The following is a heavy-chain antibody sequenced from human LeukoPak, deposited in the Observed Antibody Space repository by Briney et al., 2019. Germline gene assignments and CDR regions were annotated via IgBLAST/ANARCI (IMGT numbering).Heavy chain of an antibody. CDR3: ARTWLVRGWFAP. Sequence: SSETLSLTCAVYGESFSGYYWSWIRQPPGKGLEWIGEINHSGSTNYNPSLKSRVTISLDTSKNHFSLKLSSVTAADTAVYYCARTWLVRGWFAPGGQETLVTVSS. J-gene: IGHJ5*02. V-gene: IGHV4-34*01. CDR1: GESFSGYY. CDR2: INHSGST. D-gene: IGHD6-19*01.